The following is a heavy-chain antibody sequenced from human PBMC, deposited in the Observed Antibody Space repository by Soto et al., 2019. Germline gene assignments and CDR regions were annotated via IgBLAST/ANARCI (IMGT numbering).Heavy chain of an antibody. J-gene: IGHJ3*02. V-gene: IGHV4-59*01. CDR1: GGSISSYY. D-gene: IGHD5-12*01. CDR3: ARDQRRGYDSARAFDI. Sequence: PSETLSLTCTVSGGSISSYYWSWIRQPPGKGLEWIGYIYYSGSTNYNPSLKSRVTISVDTSKNQFSLKLSSVTAADTAVYYCARDQRRGYDSARAFDIWGQGTMVTVSS. CDR2: IYYSGST.